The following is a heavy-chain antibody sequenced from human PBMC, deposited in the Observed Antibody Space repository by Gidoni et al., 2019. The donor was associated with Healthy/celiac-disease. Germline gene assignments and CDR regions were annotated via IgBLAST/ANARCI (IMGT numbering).Heavy chain of an antibody. V-gene: IGHV3-23*01. D-gene: IGHD3-3*01. CDR2: ISGSGGST. CDR1: GFTFSRYA. CDR3: AKGTGEWLLRSYYYYGMDV. J-gene: IGHJ6*02. Sequence: EVQLLESGGGLVQPGGSLRLSCAASGFTFSRYAMSWVRQAPGKGLEWVSAISGSGGSTYYADSVKGRFTISRDNSKNTLYLQMNSLRAEDTAVYYCAKGTGEWLLRSYYYYGMDVWGQGTTVTVSS.